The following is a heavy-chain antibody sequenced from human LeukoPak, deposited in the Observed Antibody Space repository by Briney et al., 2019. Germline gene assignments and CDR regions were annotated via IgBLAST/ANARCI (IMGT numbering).Heavy chain of an antibody. D-gene: IGHD1-1*01. Sequence: PGGSLRLSCAASGFTFSSYAMSWVRQAPGKGLKWVAVIWYDGSIKYYADSVKGRFTISRDNARNTLYLQMNSLRAEDGAMYYCARGNQRVLDYWGQGTLVTVSS. CDR3: ARGNQRVLDY. CDR2: IWYDGSIK. J-gene: IGHJ4*02. V-gene: IGHV3-33*08. CDR1: GFTFSSYA.